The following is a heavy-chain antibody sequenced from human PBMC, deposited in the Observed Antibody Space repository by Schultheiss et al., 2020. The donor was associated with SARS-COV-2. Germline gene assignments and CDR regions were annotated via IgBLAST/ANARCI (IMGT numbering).Heavy chain of an antibody. Sequence: SETLSLTCTVSGGSISSYYWSWIRQPPGKGLEWIGRIYTSGSTNYNPSLKSRVTISVDTSKNQFSLKLSSVTAADTAVYYCANSPTTVTPSGYWGQGTLVTVSS. J-gene: IGHJ4*02. V-gene: IGHV4-4*08. CDR1: GGSISSYY. CDR3: ANSPTTVTPSGY. D-gene: IGHD4-17*01. CDR2: IYTSGST.